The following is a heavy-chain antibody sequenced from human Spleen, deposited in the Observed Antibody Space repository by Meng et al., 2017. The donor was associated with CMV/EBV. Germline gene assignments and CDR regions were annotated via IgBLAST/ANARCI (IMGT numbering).Heavy chain of an antibody. J-gene: IGHJ5*02. D-gene: IGHD2-2*01. CDR3: ARDLEYCGSTSCFEDCFDP. Sequence: FTDYGISWVRQAPGQGLEWMGWISPYDGDTNYARKPQGRVTLTTDTSTTTAYMELRSLRSDDTAVYYCARDLEYCGSTSCFEDCFDPWGQGTLVTVSS. CDR1: FTDYG. CDR2: ISPYDGDT. V-gene: IGHV1-18*01.